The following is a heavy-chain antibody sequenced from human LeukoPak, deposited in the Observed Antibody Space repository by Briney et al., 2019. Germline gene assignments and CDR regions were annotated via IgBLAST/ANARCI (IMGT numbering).Heavy chain of an antibody. D-gene: IGHD4-17*01. CDR1: GFTFSSYA. Sequence: PGGSLRLSCAASGFTFSSYAMSWVRQAPGQGLEWVSAISASGDSTNYAHTVKGRFTITRDKSKYTACLQLNSLRAEDTAVYDCAKDNRAYGDWRNYFYPWGQGTLVTVSS. CDR3: AKDNRAYGDWRNYFYP. J-gene: IGHJ5*02. CDR2: ISASGDST. V-gene: IGHV3-23*01.